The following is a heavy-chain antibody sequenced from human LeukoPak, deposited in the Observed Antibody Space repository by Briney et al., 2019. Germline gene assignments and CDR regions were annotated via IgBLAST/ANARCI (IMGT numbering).Heavy chain of an antibody. CDR1: GFTFSSYT. CDR2: ISSSSNYI. CDR3: ARVGTRAG. D-gene: IGHD1-1*01. J-gene: IGHJ4*02. V-gene: IGHV3-21*01. Sequence: GGSLRLSCAASGFTFSSYTMNWVRQAPGKGLEWVSSISSSSNYIHYADSLKGRFTISRDNANNSLYLQMNSLRAEDTAVYYCARVGTRAGWGQGTLVTVSS.